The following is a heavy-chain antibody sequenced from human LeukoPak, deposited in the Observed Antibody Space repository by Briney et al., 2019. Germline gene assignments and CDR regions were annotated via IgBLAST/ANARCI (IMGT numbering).Heavy chain of an antibody. CDR2: IYTGGNT. CDR3: ARVYNYGFDY. V-gene: IGHV3-53*01. Sequence: PGESLRLSCAAPEFIVSSSHISWVRQAPGKGLEWVSVIYTGGNTYYADSVKGRFTVSRDNSKNTLYLQMNNLRAEDTAVYYCARVYNYGFDYWGPGTLVTVSS. D-gene: IGHD5-18*01. CDR1: EFIVSSSH. J-gene: IGHJ4*02.